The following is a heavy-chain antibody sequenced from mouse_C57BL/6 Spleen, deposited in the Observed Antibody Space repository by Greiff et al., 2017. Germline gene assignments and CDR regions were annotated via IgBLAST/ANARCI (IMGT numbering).Heavy chain of an antibody. D-gene: IGHD3-2*02. Sequence: QVQLQQPGAELVRPGSSVKLSCKASGYTFTSYWMHWVKQRPIQGLEWIGNIDPSDSETHYNQKFKDKATLTVDKSSSTAYMQLSSLTSEDSAVYYCERSGYSGYFDVWGTETTVTVSS. V-gene: IGHV1-52*01. CDR2: IDPSDSET. CDR1: GYTFTSYW. J-gene: IGHJ1*03. CDR3: ERSGYSGYFDV.